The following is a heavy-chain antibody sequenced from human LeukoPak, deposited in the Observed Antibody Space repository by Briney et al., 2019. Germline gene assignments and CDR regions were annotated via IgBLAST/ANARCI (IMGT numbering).Heavy chain of an antibody. Sequence: SETLSLTCAVSGGSISSGGYSWSWIRQPPGKGLEWIGYIYHSGSTYYNPPLKSRVTISVDRSKNQFSLKLSSVTAADTAVYYCARSFRSYDSSGYSQWFDPWGQGTLVTVSS. J-gene: IGHJ5*02. V-gene: IGHV4-30-2*01. D-gene: IGHD3-22*01. CDR3: ARSFRSYDSSGYSQWFDP. CDR1: GGSISSGGYS. CDR2: IYHSGST.